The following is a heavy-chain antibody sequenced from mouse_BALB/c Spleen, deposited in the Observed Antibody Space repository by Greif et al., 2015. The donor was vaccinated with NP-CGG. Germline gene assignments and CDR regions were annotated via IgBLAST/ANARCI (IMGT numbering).Heavy chain of an antibody. CDR3: AREYYGYLDV. CDR1: GFTFTDYY. J-gene: IGHJ1*01. V-gene: IGHV7-3*02. CDR2: IRNKANGYTT. Sequence: DVKLQESGGGLVQPGGSLRLSCATSGFTFTDYYMSWVRQPPGKALEWLGFIRNKANGYTTEYSASVKGRFTISRDNSQSILYLQMNTLSAGDSATYYCAREYYGYLDVWGAGTTVTVSS.